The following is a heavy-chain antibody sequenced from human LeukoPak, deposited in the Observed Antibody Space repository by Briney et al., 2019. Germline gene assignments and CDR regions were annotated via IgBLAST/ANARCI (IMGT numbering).Heavy chain of an antibody. Sequence: GRSLRLSCAASGFTFSSYSMNWVRQAPGKGLEWVSSISSSSSYIYYADSVKGRFTISRDNAKNSLYLQMNSLRAEDTAVYYCARAGVRLPIDYWGQGTLVTVSS. V-gene: IGHV3-21*01. D-gene: IGHD6-25*01. CDR3: ARAGVRLPIDY. CDR1: GFTFSSYS. CDR2: ISSSSSYI. J-gene: IGHJ4*02.